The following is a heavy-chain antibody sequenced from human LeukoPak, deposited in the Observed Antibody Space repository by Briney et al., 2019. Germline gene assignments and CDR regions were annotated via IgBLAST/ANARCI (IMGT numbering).Heavy chain of an antibody. D-gene: IGHD2-15*01. Sequence: GGSLRLSCAGTGFTFSAYWMHWVRQAPGKGPVWLARINSDGYSISYADSVKGRFTISRDNSKNMLYLEMNSLSTEDTAVYYCAKVRYCSGVNCYPDDNWGQGTLVTVSS. CDR2: INSDGYSI. V-gene: IGHV3-74*01. J-gene: IGHJ4*02. CDR1: GFTFSAYW. CDR3: AKVRYCSGVNCYPDDN.